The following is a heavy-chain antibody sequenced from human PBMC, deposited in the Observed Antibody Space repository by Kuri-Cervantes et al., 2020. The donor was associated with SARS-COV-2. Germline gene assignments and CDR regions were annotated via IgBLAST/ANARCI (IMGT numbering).Heavy chain of an antibody. CDR2: ISHDGKNK. J-gene: IGHJ4*02. CDR3: AKDRIGVQDF. Sequence: GGSLRLSCAAAGFNFSRPDMHWVRQAPGNGLEWVAVISHDGKNKKCIACGKGRFTISRDNSQTTLYLHMKSLRSKDTAMYYCAKDRIGVQDFWGQGTLVTVSS. CDR1: GFNFSRPD. D-gene: IGHD2-15*01. V-gene: IGHV3-30*18.